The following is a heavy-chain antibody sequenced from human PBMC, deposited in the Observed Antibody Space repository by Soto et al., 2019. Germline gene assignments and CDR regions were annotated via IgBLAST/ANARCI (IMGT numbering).Heavy chain of an antibody. D-gene: IGHD3-10*01. Sequence: QLLQSGGGLVQPGGSLTLSCAASGFPFGTTDMSWVRQAPGEGLEWVSTIDGSGGITFYADSVKGRFTISRDNSRNTVYLQMNSLRGDDTAQYYCVKNSGWFNTWGQGALVTVSS. CDR1: GFPFGTTD. CDR2: IDGSGGIT. CDR3: VKNSGWFNT. V-gene: IGHV3-23*01. J-gene: IGHJ5*02.